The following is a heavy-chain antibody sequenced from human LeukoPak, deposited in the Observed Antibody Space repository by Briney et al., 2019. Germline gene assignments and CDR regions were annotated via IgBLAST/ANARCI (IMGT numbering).Heavy chain of an antibody. J-gene: IGHJ6*03. CDR3: ARSTRGYDSSGYYRGGYYYYYYMDV. D-gene: IGHD3-22*01. Sequence: PSETLSLTRTVSGGSISSYYWSWIRQPPGKGLEWIGYIYYSGSTNYNPSLKSRVTISVDTSKNQFSLKLSSVTAADTAVYYCARSTRGYDSSGYYRGGYYYYYYMDVWGKGTTVTISS. CDR2: IYYSGST. CDR1: GGSISSYY. V-gene: IGHV4-59*01.